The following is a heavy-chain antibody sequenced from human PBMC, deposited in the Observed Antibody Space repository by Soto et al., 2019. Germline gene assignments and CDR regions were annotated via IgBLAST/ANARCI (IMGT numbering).Heavy chain of an antibody. J-gene: IGHJ4*02. Sequence: QITLKESGPTLVKPTQTLTLSCTFSGFSLSTRGVGVGWIRQPPGKALEWLGLIYWNDDKRYSPFMKSRLTITKDTSKSQVVFTMTNMDPVDTATYYCGHVPFYYSDSRGYIDYWGQGTLVTVSS. V-gene: IGHV2-5*01. D-gene: IGHD3-22*01. CDR1: GFSLSTRGVG. CDR3: GHVPFYYSDSRGYIDY. CDR2: IYWNDDK.